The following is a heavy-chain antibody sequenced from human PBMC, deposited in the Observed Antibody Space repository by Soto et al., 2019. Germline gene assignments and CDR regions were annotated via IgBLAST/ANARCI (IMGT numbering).Heavy chain of an antibody. J-gene: IGHJ4*02. V-gene: IGHV3-23*01. CDR1: GFTFSSYA. CDR3: AKAHYSSSWYASPDY. Sequence: GECLRLSCAASGFTFSSYAMSWVRQAPGKGLEWVSAISGSGGSTYYADSVKGRFTISRDNSKNTLYLQMNSLRAEDTAVYYCAKAHYSSSWYASPDYWGQGTLVTVSS. D-gene: IGHD6-13*01. CDR2: ISGSGGST.